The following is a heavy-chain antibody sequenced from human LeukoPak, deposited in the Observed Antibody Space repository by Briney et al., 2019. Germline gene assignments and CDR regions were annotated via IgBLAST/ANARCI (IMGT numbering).Heavy chain of an antibody. Sequence: GGSLRLSCAASGFTVSSNYMSWVRQAPGKGLEWVSVIYSGGSTYYADSVKGRFTISRDNSKNTLYLQMNSLRAEDTAIYYCAKGLAAAATIDYWGQGTLVTVSS. CDR2: IYSGGST. D-gene: IGHD6-13*01. CDR1: GFTVSSNY. CDR3: AKGLAAAATIDY. V-gene: IGHV3-53*01. J-gene: IGHJ4*02.